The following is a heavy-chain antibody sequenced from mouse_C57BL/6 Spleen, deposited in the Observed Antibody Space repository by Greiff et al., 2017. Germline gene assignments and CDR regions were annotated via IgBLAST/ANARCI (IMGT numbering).Heavy chain of an antibody. CDR1: GYTFTDYE. J-gene: IGHJ3*01. D-gene: IGHD2-5*01. V-gene: IGHV1-15*01. CDR2: IDPETGGT. CDR3: TRSNYSNSFAY. Sequence: QVQLKQSGAELVRPGASVTLSCKASGYTFTDYEMHWVKQTPVHGLEWIGAIDPETGGTAYNQKFKGKAILTADKSSSTAYMELRSLTSEDSAVYYWTRSNYSNSFAYWGQGTLVTVSA.